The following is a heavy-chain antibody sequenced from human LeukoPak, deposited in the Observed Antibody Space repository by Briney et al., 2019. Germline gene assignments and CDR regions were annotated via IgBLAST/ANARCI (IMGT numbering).Heavy chain of an antibody. J-gene: IGHJ6*03. Sequence: GSLRLSCAASGFTFSSYEMNWVRQAPGKGLEWVSYTSSSGSTIYYADSVKGRFTISRDNAKNSLFLQMNSLRAEDTAVYYCARVLRYCSGGNCYSGGLGYMDVWGKGTTVTISS. CDR2: TSSSGSTI. CDR1: GFTFSSYE. V-gene: IGHV3-48*03. D-gene: IGHD2-15*01. CDR3: ARVLRYCSGGNCYSGGLGYMDV.